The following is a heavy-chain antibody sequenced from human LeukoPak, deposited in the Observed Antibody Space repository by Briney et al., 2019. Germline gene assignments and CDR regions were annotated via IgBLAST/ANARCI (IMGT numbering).Heavy chain of an antibody. Sequence: GGSLRLSCAASGFTFSSYSMNWVRQAPGKGLEWVSSISSSSYIYYADSVKGRFTISRDNAKNSLYLQMNSLRAEDTAVYYCAREGRYGSGSYLRRAFDIWGQGTMVTVSS. CDR1: GFTFSSYS. CDR2: ISSSSYI. J-gene: IGHJ3*02. D-gene: IGHD3-10*01. V-gene: IGHV3-21*01. CDR3: AREGRYGSGSYLRRAFDI.